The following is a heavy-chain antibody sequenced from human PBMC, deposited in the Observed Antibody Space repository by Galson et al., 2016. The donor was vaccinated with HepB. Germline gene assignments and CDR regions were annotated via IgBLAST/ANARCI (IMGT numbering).Heavy chain of an antibody. Sequence: SVKVSCKASGYTFASYGISWVRQAPGQGLEWMGCISAYNGNTNYAQKLQGRVTMTTDTSTSTASMELRSLRSDDTAVYYCARDWLVAVFDYWGQGTLVTVSS. CDR3: ARDWLVAVFDY. CDR2: ISAYNGNT. CDR1: GYTFASYG. J-gene: IGHJ4*02. V-gene: IGHV1-18*01. D-gene: IGHD6-19*01.